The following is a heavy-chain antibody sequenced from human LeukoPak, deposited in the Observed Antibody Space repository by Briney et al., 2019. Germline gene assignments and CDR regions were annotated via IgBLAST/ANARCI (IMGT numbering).Heavy chain of an antibody. J-gene: IGHJ4*02. CDR3: ARAPAYCGGDCYPDY. V-gene: IGHV1-46*03. Sequence: ASVKVSCKASGYTFTSYYMHWVRQDPGQGLEWMGIINPSGGTTTYAHKFQSRVTMTRHTSTSPLYMELSSLRSEDTDVYYCARAPAYCGGDCYPDYWGQGTLVTVSS. CDR2: INPSGGTT. D-gene: IGHD2-21*01. CDR1: GYTFTSYY.